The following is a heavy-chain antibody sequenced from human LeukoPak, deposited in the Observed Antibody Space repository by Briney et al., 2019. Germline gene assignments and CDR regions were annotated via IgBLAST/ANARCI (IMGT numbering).Heavy chain of an antibody. Sequence: GGSLRLSCAASGFTLSRYWMHWVRHAPGKGLVWVSRINEDGSVIDYADSVKGRFTIPRDNAKNTLYLQMSSLTAEDTATYYCTRDLSGADDYWGQGTLVTVSS. CDR2: INEDGSVI. J-gene: IGHJ4*02. CDR1: GFTLSRYW. D-gene: IGHD7-27*01. CDR3: TRDLSGADDY. V-gene: IGHV3-74*01.